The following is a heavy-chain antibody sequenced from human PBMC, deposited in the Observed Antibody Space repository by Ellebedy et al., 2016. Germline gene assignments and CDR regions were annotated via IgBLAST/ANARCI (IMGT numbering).Heavy chain of an antibody. CDR3: ARDTSGIFDTSVAPNAFDI. CDR2: INPNGGI. J-gene: IGHJ3*02. CDR1: GYSFTGYY. D-gene: IGHD3-22*01. V-gene: IGHV1-2*02. Sequence: ASVKVSXXASGYSFTGYYMHWVRQAPGQGLEWMGWINPNGGIKYAEKFQGRVTMSRDTSIRTAYMELRSLRSDDTAVYYCARDTSGIFDTSVAPNAFDIWGQGTVVTVSS.